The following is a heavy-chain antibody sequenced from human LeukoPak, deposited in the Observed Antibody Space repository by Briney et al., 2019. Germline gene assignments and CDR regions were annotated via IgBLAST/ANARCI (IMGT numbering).Heavy chain of an antibody. D-gene: IGHD6-6*01. CDR3: ARDGPYSSSVYYFDY. J-gene: IGHJ4*02. V-gene: IGHV3-21*01. Sequence: GGSLRLSCAASGFTFSSYSMNWVRQAPGKGLEWDSSISSSSSYIYYADSVKGRFTISRDNAKNSLYLQMNSLRAEDTAVYYCARDGPYSSSVYYFDYWGQGTLVTVSS. CDR2: ISSSSSYI. CDR1: GFTFSSYS.